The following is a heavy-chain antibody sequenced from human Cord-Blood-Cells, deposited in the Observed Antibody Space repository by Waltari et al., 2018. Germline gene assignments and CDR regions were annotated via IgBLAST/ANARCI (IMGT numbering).Heavy chain of an antibody. CDR1: GYTFTSYD. CDR2: MNPNRSNT. V-gene: IGHV1-8*03. D-gene: IGHD3-3*01. J-gene: IGHJ6*03. Sequence: QVQLVQSGAEVKKPGASVKVSCKASGYTFTSYDINWVRQATGQGLEWMGWMNPNRSNTGYAQEFQGRVTITRNTSISTAYMELSSLRSEDTAVYYCARSLFYDFWSGYYYYYMDVWGKGTTVTVSS. CDR3: ARSLFYDFWSGYYYYYMDV.